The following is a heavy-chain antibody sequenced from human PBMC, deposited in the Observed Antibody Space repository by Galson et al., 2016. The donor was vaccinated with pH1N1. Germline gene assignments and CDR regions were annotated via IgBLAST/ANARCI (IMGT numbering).Heavy chain of an antibody. CDR2: ILPIVGIT. CDR3: ATETGSSGMHV. CDR1: GGTLSRHT. D-gene: IGHD3-10*01. V-gene: IGHV1-69*02. Sequence: SVKVSCKASGGTLSRHTISWVRQAPGQGLEWMGRILPIVGITNYAQKLQGRVTIIADRFTSTVSMELSGLTSDDTAVYYCATETGSSGMHVWDQGTTVTVSS. J-gene: IGHJ6*02.